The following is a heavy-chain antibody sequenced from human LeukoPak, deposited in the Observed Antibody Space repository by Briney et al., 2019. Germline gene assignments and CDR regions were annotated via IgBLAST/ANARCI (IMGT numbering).Heavy chain of an antibody. CDR1: GFTFSSYG. J-gene: IGHJ6*03. D-gene: IGHD3-16*01. V-gene: IGHV3-30*02. Sequence: PGGSLRLSCAASGFTFSSYGMHWVRQAPGKGLEWVAFIRYDGSNKYYADSVKGRFTISRDNSKNTLYLQMNSLRAEDTAVYYCAKDPRGAPDYYYYYMDVWGKGTTVTISS. CDR3: AKDPRGAPDYYYYYMDV. CDR2: IRYDGSNK.